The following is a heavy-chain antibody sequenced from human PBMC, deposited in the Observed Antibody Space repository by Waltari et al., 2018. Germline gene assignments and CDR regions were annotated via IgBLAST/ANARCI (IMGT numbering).Heavy chain of an antibody. D-gene: IGHD3-22*01. Sequence: QVQLVESGGGVVQPGRSLRLSSEASEFTFSSYAMHWVRQAPGKGLEWVAVISYNGRNIYYVDSVKGRFTISRDNSKKTLYMQMNSLRAEDTAVYYCARDYCDRTNCHGMDVWGQGTTVTVSS. J-gene: IGHJ6*02. CDR3: ARDYCDRTNCHGMDV. CDR2: ISYNGRNI. CDR1: EFTFSSYA. V-gene: IGHV3-30*04.